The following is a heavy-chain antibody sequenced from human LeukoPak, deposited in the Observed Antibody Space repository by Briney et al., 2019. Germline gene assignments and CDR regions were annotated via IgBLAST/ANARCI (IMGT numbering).Heavy chain of an antibody. V-gene: IGHV3-23*01. CDR1: GFTFSSYA. CDR3: AKNWGTGMACYGY. Sequence: PGGSLRLSCAASGFTFSSYALTWVRQAPGKGLEWVSAISGDGIYTYYADSVKGRFTSSRDNSKNTLYLQMSNLRAEDTAVYFCAKNWGTGMACYGYCGQGTKVTVSS. CDR2: ISGDGIYT. J-gene: IGHJ4*02. D-gene: IGHD5-18*01.